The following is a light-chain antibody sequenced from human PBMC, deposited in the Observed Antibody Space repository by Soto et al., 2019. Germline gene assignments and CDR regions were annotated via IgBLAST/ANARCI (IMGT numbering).Light chain of an antibody. Sequence: DIQMTQSPSTLSESVLERINITCRASQGISSWLAWYQKKPGKAPNLLIYAASSLQSGVPSRFSGSESGTDFTLTISSLQPEDCALYFCQQANSFPITFGQGTRLEIK. J-gene: IGKJ5*01. CDR3: QQANSFPIT. V-gene: IGKV1-12*01. CDR2: AAS. CDR1: QGISSW.